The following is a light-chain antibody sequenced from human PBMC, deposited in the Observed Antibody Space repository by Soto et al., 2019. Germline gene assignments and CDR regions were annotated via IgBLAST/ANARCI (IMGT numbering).Light chain of an antibody. V-gene: IGLV1-36*01. J-gene: IGLJ2*01. CDR3: AAWDDSLNGVV. Sequence: QAVVTQPPSVSEAPRQRVTISCSGSRSNIGDNAVNWYQQLPGKAPKLLIYYDDLLPSGVSDRFSGSKSGTSASLAISGLQSEDEADYYCAAWDDSLNGVVFGGGTKVTVL. CDR2: YDD. CDR1: RSNIGDNA.